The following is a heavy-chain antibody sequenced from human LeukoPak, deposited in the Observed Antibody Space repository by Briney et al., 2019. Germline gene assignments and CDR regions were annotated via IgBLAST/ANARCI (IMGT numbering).Heavy chain of an antibody. CDR1: GGSFSGYY. CDR2: INHSGST. J-gene: IGHJ4*02. D-gene: IGHD3-10*01. CDR3: ARGLDGSGSYYKDDY. V-gene: IGHV4-34*01. Sequence: SETLSPTCADRGGSFSGYYWGWIRQPLGRGREWIGDINHSGSTTYNPSLKSRVTISVDTSKNQFSLKLSSVTAADTAVYYCARGLDGSGSYYKDDYWGQGPLVT.